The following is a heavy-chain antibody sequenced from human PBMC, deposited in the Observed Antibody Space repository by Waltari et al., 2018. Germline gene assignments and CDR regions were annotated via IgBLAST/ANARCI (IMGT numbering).Heavy chain of an antibody. CDR1: GFTFSSYR. V-gene: IGHV3-21*01. D-gene: IGHD2-15*01. CDR2: ISSSSSYI. Sequence: EVQLVESGGGLVKPGGSLRLSCAASGFTFSSYRLNWVRQAPGKGLEWVSSISSSSSYIYYADSVKGRFTISRDNAKNSLYLQMNSLRAEDTAVYYCARDLVVVAAEAPQHWGQGTLVTVSS. CDR3: ARDLVVVAAEAPQH. J-gene: IGHJ1*01.